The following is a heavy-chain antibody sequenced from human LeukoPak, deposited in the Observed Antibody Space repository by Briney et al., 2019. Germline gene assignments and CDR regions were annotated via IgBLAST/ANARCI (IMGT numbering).Heavy chain of an antibody. V-gene: IGHV4-34*01. J-gene: IGHJ6*02. D-gene: IGHD3-10*01. CDR1: GGSFSGYY. CDR2: INHSGST. CDR3: ARGIYGGSGSYYSRLYYYYGMDV. Sequence: SETLSLTCAVYGGSFSGYYWSWIRQPPGKGLEWIGEINHSGSTNYNPSLKSRVTISVDTSKNQFSLKLSSVTAADTAVYYCARGIYGGSGSYYSRLYYYYGMDVWGQGTTVTVSS.